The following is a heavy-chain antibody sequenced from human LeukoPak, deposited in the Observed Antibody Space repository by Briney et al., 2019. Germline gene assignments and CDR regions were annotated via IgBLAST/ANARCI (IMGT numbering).Heavy chain of an antibody. D-gene: IGHD3-22*01. Sequence: GGSLRLSCAASGFTFSSYWMSWVRQAPGKGLEWVAFIRYDGSNKYYADSVKGRFTISRDNSKNTLYLQMNSLRAEDTAVYYCATQRYYVDAFDIWGQGTMVTVSS. V-gene: IGHV3-30*02. CDR2: IRYDGSNK. CDR3: ATQRYYVDAFDI. CDR1: GFTFSSYW. J-gene: IGHJ3*02.